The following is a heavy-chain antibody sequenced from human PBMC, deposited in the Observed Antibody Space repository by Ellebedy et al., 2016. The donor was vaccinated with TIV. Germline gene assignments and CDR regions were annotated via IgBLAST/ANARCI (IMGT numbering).Heavy chain of an antibody. J-gene: IGHJ4*02. D-gene: IGHD3-10*01. Sequence: GESLKISCAASGFTFSSYAMHWVRQAPGKGLEWVAVISYDGSNKYYADSVKGRFTISRDNSKNTLYLQMNSLRAEDTAVYYCARDMLRFYYGSGSFRPDYWGQGTLVTVSS. CDR2: ISYDGSNK. CDR3: ARDMLRFYYGSGSFRPDY. V-gene: IGHV3-30-3*01. CDR1: GFTFSSYA.